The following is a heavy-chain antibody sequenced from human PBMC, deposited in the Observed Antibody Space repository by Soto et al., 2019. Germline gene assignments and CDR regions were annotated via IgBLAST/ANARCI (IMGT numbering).Heavy chain of an antibody. J-gene: IGHJ4*02. V-gene: IGHV2-5*02. CDR3: AHRILRTVFGLVTTTAIYFDF. Sequence: QITLNESGPTVVKPAETLTLTCTFSGFSLTTSGVGVGWIRQSPGKAPEWLALIYCDDDKRYSASLKSRLTIPQDTSKSQVVLTMASVDPADTATYYCAHRILRTVFGLVTTTAIYFDFWGQGTPVVVSS. CDR2: IYCDDDK. CDR1: GFSLTTSGVG. D-gene: IGHD3-3*01.